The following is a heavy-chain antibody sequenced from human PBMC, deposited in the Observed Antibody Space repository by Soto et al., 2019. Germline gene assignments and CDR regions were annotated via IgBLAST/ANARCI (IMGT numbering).Heavy chain of an antibody. J-gene: IGHJ4*02. Sequence: PGGSLRLSCAASGFTFSSYSMNWVRQAPGKGLEWVSSISSSSSYIYYADSVKGRFTISRDNAKNSLYLQMNSLRAEDTAVYYCARGTCSSTSCFFDYWGQGTPVTVSS. V-gene: IGHV3-21*01. CDR1: GFTFSSYS. CDR2: ISSSSSYI. CDR3: ARGTCSSTSCFFDY. D-gene: IGHD2-2*01.